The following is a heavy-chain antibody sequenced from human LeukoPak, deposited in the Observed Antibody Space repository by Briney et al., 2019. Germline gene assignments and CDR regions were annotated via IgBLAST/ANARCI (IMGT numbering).Heavy chain of an antibody. V-gene: IGHV4-30-4*01. J-gene: IGHJ5*02. CDR2: IYYSGST. CDR3: ARVGSSGWSDRVDP. CDR1: GGSISSGGYY. Sequence: SETLSLTCTVSGGSISSGGYYWSWIRQPPGKGLEWIGYIYYSGSTYYNPSLKSRVTISVDTSKNQFSLKLSSVTAADTAVYYCARVGSSGWSDRVDPWGQGTLVTVSS. D-gene: IGHD6-19*01.